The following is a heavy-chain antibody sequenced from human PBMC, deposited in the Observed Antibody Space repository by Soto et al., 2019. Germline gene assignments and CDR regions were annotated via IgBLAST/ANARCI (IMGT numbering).Heavy chain of an antibody. CDR1: GGSISSSSYY. CDR3: ARALHLTDNWFDP. Sequence: SETLSLTCTVSGGSISSSSYYWGWIRQPPGKGLEWIGSIYYSGSTYYNPSLKSRVTISVDTSKNQFSLKLSSVTAADTAVYYCARALHLTDNWFDPWGQRTLVTVSS. V-gene: IGHV4-39*01. D-gene: IGHD1-26*01. CDR2: IYYSGST. J-gene: IGHJ5*02.